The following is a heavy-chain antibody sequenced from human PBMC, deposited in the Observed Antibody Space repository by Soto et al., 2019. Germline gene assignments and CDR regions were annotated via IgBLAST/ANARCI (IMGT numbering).Heavy chain of an antibody. Sequence: QVQLVQSGAEVKKPGASVKVSCKASGYTFTSYDINWVRQATGQGLEWMGRMNPNSGNTGYAQKFQGRVTMTRNTSISTAYMELSSLRSEDTAVSYCARGYDSSGYYDYWGQGTLVTVSS. CDR2: MNPNSGNT. V-gene: IGHV1-8*01. CDR1: GYTFTSYD. J-gene: IGHJ4*02. CDR3: ARGYDSSGYYDY. D-gene: IGHD3-22*01.